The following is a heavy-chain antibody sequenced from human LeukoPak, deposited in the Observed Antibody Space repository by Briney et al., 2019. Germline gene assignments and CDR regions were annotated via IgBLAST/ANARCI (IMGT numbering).Heavy chain of an antibody. D-gene: IGHD3-10*01. Sequence: SETLSLTCTVSGGSISSYSWSWIRQPPGKGLEWIGYIYYSGSTNYNPSLKSRVTISVDTSKNQFSLKLSSVTAADTAVYYCARCTMVDYYGMDVWGQGTTVTVSS. J-gene: IGHJ6*02. CDR2: IYYSGST. CDR1: GGSISSYS. V-gene: IGHV4-59*08. CDR3: ARCTMVDYYGMDV.